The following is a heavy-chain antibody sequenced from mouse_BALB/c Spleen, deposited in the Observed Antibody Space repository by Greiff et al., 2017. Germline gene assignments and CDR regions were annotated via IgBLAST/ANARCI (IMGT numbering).Heavy chain of an antibody. J-gene: IGHJ3*01. D-gene: IGHD1-1*01. CDR3: ARPIYYYGSSFFAY. CDR1: GYTFTSYW. CDR2: INPSNGRT. V-gene: IGHV1S81*02. Sequence: QVQLQQSGAELVKPGASVKLSCKASGYTFTSYWMHWVKQRPGQGLEWIGEINPSNGRTNYNEKFKDKATLTADKSSSTAYMQLSSLTSEDSAVYYCARPIYYYGSSFFAYWGQGTLVTVSA.